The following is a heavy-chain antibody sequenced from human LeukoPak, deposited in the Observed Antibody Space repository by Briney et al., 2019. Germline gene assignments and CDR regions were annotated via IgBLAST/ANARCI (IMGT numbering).Heavy chain of an antibody. CDR2: FSGSGGNT. V-gene: IGHV3-23*01. D-gene: IGHD3-16*01. Sequence: GGSLRLSCAASGFTFSSYAMSWVRQAPGKGLEWVSTFSGSGGNTYYADSVKGRFTISRDNSKNTLYLQMNSLRAEDTAVYYCARGPTVSPRGRRTNWFDPWGQGTLVTVSS. CDR1: GFTFSSYA. CDR3: ARGPTVSPRGRRTNWFDP. J-gene: IGHJ5*02.